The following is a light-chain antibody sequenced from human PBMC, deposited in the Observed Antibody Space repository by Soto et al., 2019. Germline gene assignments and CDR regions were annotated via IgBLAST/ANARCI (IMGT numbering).Light chain of an antibody. CDR1: QSVSSSY. CDR3: QKHVSSPPFT. Sequence: EIVLTQSPGTLSLSPGERATLSCRASQSVSSSYLAWYQQKPGQAPRLLIDCASSRATGIPDRFSGSGSGTAFTLTISRLEPEDFAVDYCQKHVSSPPFTCGGGTKVEIK. J-gene: IGKJ4*01. CDR2: CAS. V-gene: IGKV3-20*01.